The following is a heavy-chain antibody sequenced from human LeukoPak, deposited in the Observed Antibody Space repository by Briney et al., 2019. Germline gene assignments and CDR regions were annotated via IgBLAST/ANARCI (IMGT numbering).Heavy chain of an antibody. CDR2: ISGSGGST. CDR1: GFTFSSYA. V-gene: IGHV3-23*01. J-gene: IGHJ5*02. D-gene: IGHD2-2*01. Sequence: PGGSLRLSCAASGFTFSSYAMSWVRQAPGKGLEWVSAISGSGGSTYYADSVKGRFTISRDNSENTLYLQMNSLRAEDTAVYYCAKDRSGYCSSTSCPSNWFDPWGQGTLVTVSS. CDR3: AKDRSGYCSSTSCPSNWFDP.